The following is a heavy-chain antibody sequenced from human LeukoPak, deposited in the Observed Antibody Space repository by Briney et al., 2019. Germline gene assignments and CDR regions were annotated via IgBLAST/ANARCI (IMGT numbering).Heavy chain of an antibody. CDR1: GFTFSSYE. D-gene: IGHD3-22*01. CDR2: ISSSGSTI. Sequence: PGGSLRLSCAASGFTFSSYEMNWVRQAPGKGLEWVSYISSSGSTIYYADSVKGRFTISRDNAKNSLHLQMNSLRAEDTAVYYCATLDSSGYYENFDYWGQGTLVTVSS. V-gene: IGHV3-48*03. J-gene: IGHJ4*02. CDR3: ATLDSSGYYENFDY.